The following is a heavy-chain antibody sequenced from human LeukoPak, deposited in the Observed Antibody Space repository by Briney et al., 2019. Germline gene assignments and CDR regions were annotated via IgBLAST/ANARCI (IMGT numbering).Heavy chain of an antibody. CDR2: IYYSGST. Sequence: SETLSLTCTVSGGSISSYYWSWIRQPPGKGLEWIGYIYYSGSTNYNPSLKSRVTISVDTSKNQFSLKLTSVTAADTAVYYCAREVGIAAADTLVVGGFDPWGQGTLVTVSS. J-gene: IGHJ5*02. CDR1: GGSISSYY. V-gene: IGHV4-59*01. D-gene: IGHD6-13*01. CDR3: AREVGIAAADTLVVGGFDP.